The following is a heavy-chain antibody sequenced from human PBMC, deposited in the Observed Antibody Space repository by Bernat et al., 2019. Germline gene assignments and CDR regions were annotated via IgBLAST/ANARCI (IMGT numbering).Heavy chain of an antibody. CDR2: IRGKAYGGTT. Sequence: EVQLVVSGGGLVQPGRSLRLSCTAPGFTFGYYATSWFRQAPGKGLEWVGFIRGKAYGGTTEYAAYVISKLTISRDDSKTITYLQMNSLKTEDTAVYYCTRVHSGYYSIYGMDVWGRGTTVTGSS. CDR3: TRVHSGYYSIYGMDV. J-gene: IGHJ6*02. CDR1: GFTFGYYA. D-gene: IGHD3-22*01. V-gene: IGHV3-49*03.